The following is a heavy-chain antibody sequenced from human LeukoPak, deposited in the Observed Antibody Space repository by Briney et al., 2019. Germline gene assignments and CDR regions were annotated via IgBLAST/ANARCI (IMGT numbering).Heavy chain of an antibody. CDR2: IIPIFGTA. CDR1: GGTLSSYA. CDR3: ARVAGGSKEFDI. V-gene: IGHV1-69*05. Sequence: ASVKVSCKASGGTLSSYAISWVRQAPGQGLEWMGGIIPIFGTANYAQKFQGRVTITTDESTSTAYMELSSLRSEDTAVYYCARVAGGSKEFDIWGQGTMVTVSS. J-gene: IGHJ3*02. D-gene: IGHD1-26*01.